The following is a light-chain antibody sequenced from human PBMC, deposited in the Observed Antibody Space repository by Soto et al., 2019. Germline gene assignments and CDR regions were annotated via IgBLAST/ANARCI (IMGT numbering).Light chain of an antibody. Sequence: QSVLTQPPSASGTPGQRVTISCSGSSSNIGSNTVDWYRQFPGTAPKLLIYGNNQRPSGVPDRFSGSKSGTSASLAISGLHSADEADYYCAVWDDSLNGRVFGGGTKLTVL. V-gene: IGLV1-44*01. CDR2: GNN. CDR3: AVWDDSLNGRV. CDR1: SSNIGSNT. J-gene: IGLJ2*01.